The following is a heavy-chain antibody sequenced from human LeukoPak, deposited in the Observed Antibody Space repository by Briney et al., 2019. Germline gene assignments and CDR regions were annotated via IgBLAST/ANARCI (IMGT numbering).Heavy chain of an antibody. CDR1: GGTFSSYA. D-gene: IGHD5-24*01. CDR3: ARAVLRDGYNRGYFDY. Sequence: GASVKVSCKASGGTFSSYAISWVRQAPGQGLEWMGGIIPIFGTANYTQKFQGRVTITTDESTSTAYMELSSLRSEDTAVYYCARAVLRDGYNRGYFDYWGQGTLVTVSS. CDR2: IIPIFGTA. J-gene: IGHJ4*02. V-gene: IGHV1-69*05.